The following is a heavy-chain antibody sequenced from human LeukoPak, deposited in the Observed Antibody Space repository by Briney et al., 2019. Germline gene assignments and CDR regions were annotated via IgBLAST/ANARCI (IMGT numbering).Heavy chain of an antibody. J-gene: IGHJ3*02. D-gene: IGHD6-19*01. CDR3: ARARVAGRGAFDI. CDR1: GYTFTGYY. Sequence: GASVKVSCKASGYTFTGYYMHWVRQAPGQGLEWMRWINPNSGGTNYAQKFQGRVTMTRDTSISTAYMELSRLRSDDTAVYYCARARVAGRGAFDIWGQGTMVTVSS. V-gene: IGHV1-2*02. CDR2: INPNSGGT.